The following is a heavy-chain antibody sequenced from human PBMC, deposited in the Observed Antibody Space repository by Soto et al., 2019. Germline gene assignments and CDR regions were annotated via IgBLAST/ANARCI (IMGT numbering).Heavy chain of an antibody. CDR1: GGSFSGYY. V-gene: IGHV4-34*01. CDR3: ARGLLLRAYYFSYDGIDD. Sequence: PSETLSLTCAVSGGSFSGYYWSWIRQPPGKGLEWIGEINHSGSTNYNPSLKSRVTISVDTSKNKFSLTLSSVTAADTAVYYCARGLLLRAYYFSYDGIDDWGQGTTVTVSS. D-gene: IGHD2-15*01. CDR2: INHSGST. J-gene: IGHJ6*02.